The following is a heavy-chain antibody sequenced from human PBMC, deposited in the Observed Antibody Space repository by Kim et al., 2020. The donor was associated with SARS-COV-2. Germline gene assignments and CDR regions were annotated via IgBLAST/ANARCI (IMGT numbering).Heavy chain of an antibody. CDR3: ARVRVGGTPDYYYYGMDV. J-gene: IGHJ6*01. V-gene: IGHV4-34*01. CDR2: INHSGST. D-gene: IGHD1-26*01. CDR1: GGSFSGYY. Sequence: SETLSLTCAVYGGSFSGYYWSWTRQPPGKGLEWIGEINHSGSTNYNPSLKSRVTISVDTSKNQFSLKLSSVTTADTAVYYCARVRVGGTPDYYYYGMDVWGQGTTVTVSS.